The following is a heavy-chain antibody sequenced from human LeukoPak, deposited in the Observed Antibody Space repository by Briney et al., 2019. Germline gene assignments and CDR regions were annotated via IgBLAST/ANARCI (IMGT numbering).Heavy chain of an antibody. CDR2: IRNKAYSYAT. Sequence: GGSLRLSCASSGFTFSDSSMHWVRQASGKGLEWVGRIRNKAYSYATAYAASVKGRFTISRDDSKNTAYLQMNSLKSEDTAVYYCARVSVPDYYYGMDVWGQGITVTVSS. CDR1: GFTFSDSS. J-gene: IGHJ6*02. V-gene: IGHV3-73*01. CDR3: ARVSVPDYYYGMDV. D-gene: IGHD2-8*01.